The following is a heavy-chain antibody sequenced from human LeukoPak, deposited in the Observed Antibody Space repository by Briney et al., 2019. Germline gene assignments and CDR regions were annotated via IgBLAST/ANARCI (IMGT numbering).Heavy chain of an antibody. V-gene: IGHV4-34*01. J-gene: IGHJ2*01. CDR1: GGSVDTIDYY. D-gene: IGHD3-3*01. Sequence: PSETLSLTCTVSGGSVDTIDYYWSWIRQPPGKGLEWIGEINHSGSTNYNPSLKSRVTISVDTSKNQFSLKLSSVTAADTAVYYCARGRSYDFWSGYLRNWYFDLWGRGTLVTVSS. CDR3: ARGRSYDFWSGYLRNWYFDL. CDR2: INHSGST.